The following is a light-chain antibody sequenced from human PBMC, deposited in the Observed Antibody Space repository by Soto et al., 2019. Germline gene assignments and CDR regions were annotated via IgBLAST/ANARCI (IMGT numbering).Light chain of an antibody. J-gene: IGKJ2*01. CDR2: KVS. CDR3: QQYNNWPDT. CDR1: QNITSN. Sequence: EIVMTQSPATLSVSPGERATLFCRASQNITSNLAWYQQRPGQAPRLLMYKVSTRATGFPARFSGSGSETELTLTISSLQSEDFAIYYCQQYNNWPDTFGQGTKLDI. V-gene: IGKV3-15*01.